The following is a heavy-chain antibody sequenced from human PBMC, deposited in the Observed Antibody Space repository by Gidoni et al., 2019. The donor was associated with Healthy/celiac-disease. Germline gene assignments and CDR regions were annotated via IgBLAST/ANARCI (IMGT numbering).Heavy chain of an antibody. J-gene: IGHJ6*02. CDR2: INPNSGGT. D-gene: IGHD3-3*01. CDR3: ARDPIHTIFGVVDYYFYYGMDV. V-gene: IGHV1-2*02. Sequence: QVQLVQSGAEVKKPGASVKVSCKASGSPFTGLYIHWVRQAPGQGLEWMGWINPNSGGTNYAQKFQGRVTMTRDTSISTAYMELSRLRSDDTAVYYCARDPIHTIFGVVDYYFYYGMDVWGQGTTVTVSS. CDR1: GSPFTGLY.